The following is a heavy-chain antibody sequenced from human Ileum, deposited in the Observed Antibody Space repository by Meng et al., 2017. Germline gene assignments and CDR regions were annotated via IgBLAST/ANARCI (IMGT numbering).Heavy chain of an antibody. V-gene: IGHV4-4*02. J-gene: IGHJ4*02. CDR1: GGSSSSSNW. D-gene: IGHD1-7*01. CDR3: ASLRYNWNYSADY. Sequence: QVQLQEAGPGLVKPSGPLSLTCAVAGGSSSSSNWWSWVRQPPGKGLEWIGEIYHSGSTNYNPSLKSRVTISVDKSKNQFSLKLSSVTAADTAVYYCASLRYNWNYSADYWGQGTLVTVSS. CDR2: IYHSGST.